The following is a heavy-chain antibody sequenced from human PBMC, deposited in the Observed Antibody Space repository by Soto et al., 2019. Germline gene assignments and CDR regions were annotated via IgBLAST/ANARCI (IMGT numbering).Heavy chain of an antibody. D-gene: IGHD6-19*01. V-gene: IGHV1-3*01. Sequence: QVQLVQSGAEVKKPGASVKVSCKASGYTFTSYAMHWVRQAPGQRLEWMGWINAGNGNTKYSQKFQGRVTITRDTSASTAYMELSSLRSKDTAVYYCARVVGIAVDDCWGQGTLVTVSS. CDR2: INAGNGNT. CDR1: GYTFTSYA. J-gene: IGHJ4*02. CDR3: ARVVGIAVDDC.